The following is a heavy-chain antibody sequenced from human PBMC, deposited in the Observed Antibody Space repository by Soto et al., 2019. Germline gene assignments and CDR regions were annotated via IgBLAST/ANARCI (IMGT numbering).Heavy chain of an antibody. Sequence: QVQLQESGPGLVKPSETLSLTCTVSVGSIGSYYWSWIRQPPGKGLEWIGYIYYSGSTNYNPSLKSRVTISVDTSKTQFSLKLSSVTAADTAVYYCARRWGGTFDYWGQGTLVTVSS. CDR1: VGSIGSYY. V-gene: IGHV4-59*01. CDR3: ARRWGGTFDY. CDR2: IYYSGST. J-gene: IGHJ4*02. D-gene: IGHD2-21*01.